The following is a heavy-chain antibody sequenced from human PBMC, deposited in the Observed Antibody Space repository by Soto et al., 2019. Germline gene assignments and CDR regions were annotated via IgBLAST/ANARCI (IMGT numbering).Heavy chain of an antibody. D-gene: IGHD1-26*01. V-gene: IGHV3-23*01. J-gene: IGHJ4*02. CDR1: GFTFSSYA. Sequence: GGSLRLSCAASGFTFSSYAMSWVRQAPGKGLEWVSAISGSGGSTYYADSVKGRFTISRDNSKNTLYLQMNSLRAEDTAVYYCAKRLLHGSYYTNAIDYWGQGTLVTVSS. CDR2: ISGSGGST. CDR3: AKRLLHGSYYTNAIDY.